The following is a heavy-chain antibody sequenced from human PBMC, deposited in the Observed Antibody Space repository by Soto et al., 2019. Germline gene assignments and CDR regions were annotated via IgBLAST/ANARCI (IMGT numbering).Heavy chain of an antibody. D-gene: IGHD6-13*01. CDR2: IRFTVDST. CDR3: AKDRGAAGWGFDY. Sequence: GGSLRLSCAASGFTFSSYAMNWVRQAPGKGLEWVSGIRFTVDSTYYADSVKGRFTISRDNSKNTLYLQMNSLRAEDTAVYYCAKDRGAAGWGFDYWGQGTLVTVSS. V-gene: IGHV3-23*01. J-gene: IGHJ4*02. CDR1: GFTFSSYA.